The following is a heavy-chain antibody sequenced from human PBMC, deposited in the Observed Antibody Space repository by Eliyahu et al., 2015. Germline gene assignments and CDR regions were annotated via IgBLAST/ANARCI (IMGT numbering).Heavy chain of an antibody. Sequence: SSYGMHWVRQAPGKGLEWVAVIWYDGSNKYYADSVKGRFTISRDNSKNTLYLQMNSLRAEDTAVYYCARGYFWSGYYTPAFDYWGQGTLVTVSS. CDR3: ARGYFWSGYYTPAFDY. CDR2: IWYDGSNK. D-gene: IGHD3-3*01. J-gene: IGHJ4*02. V-gene: IGHV3-33*01. CDR1: SSYG.